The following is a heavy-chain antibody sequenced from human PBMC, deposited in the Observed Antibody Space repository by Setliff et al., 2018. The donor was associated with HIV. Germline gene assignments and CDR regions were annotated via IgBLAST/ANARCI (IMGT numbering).Heavy chain of an antibody. CDR2: ISGYNGKT. CDR1: GYPFTCYA. Sequence: ASVKVSCKTSGYPFTCYALTWVRQAPGQGLEWMGWISGYNGKTNYPQKLQGRLTMTTDTSTSTVYMELRSLRSDDTAMYYCARVNHPSLSSSWYRLDYYYYMDVWGKGTMVTVSS. CDR3: ARVNHPSLSSSWYRLDYYYYMDV. D-gene: IGHD6-13*01. J-gene: IGHJ6*03. V-gene: IGHV1-18*01.